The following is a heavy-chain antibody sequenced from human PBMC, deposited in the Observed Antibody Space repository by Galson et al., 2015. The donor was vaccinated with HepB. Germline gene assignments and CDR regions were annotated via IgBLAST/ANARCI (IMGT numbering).Heavy chain of an antibody. D-gene: IGHD3-22*01. CDR1: GYTFTSYG. CDR3: ARDNYDSSGRIDY. Sequence: SVKVSCKASGYTFTSYGISWVRQAPGQGLEWMGWISAFNNIRNYVQKLQGRVTMTTDTSTSTAYMELRSLRSDDTAVYYCARDNYDSSGRIDYWGQGTLVTVSS. V-gene: IGHV1-18*01. CDR2: ISAFNNIR. J-gene: IGHJ4*02.